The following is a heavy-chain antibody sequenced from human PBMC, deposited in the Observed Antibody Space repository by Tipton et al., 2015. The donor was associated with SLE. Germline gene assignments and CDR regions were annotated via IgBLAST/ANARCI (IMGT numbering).Heavy chain of an antibody. CDR3: ARGREWVENYGSGSYRTHQYLDL. D-gene: IGHD3-10*01. Sequence: TLSLTCTVSGDSISFYYWTWIRQPPGKGLEWIGHVHHSVSTNYNPSLRSRITISVDTSKNQFSLKMSSVTAADTAVYYCARGREWVENYGSGSYRTHQYLDLWGRGTLVTVSS. V-gene: IGHV4-59*01. CDR2: VHHSVST. CDR1: GDSISFYY. J-gene: IGHJ2*01.